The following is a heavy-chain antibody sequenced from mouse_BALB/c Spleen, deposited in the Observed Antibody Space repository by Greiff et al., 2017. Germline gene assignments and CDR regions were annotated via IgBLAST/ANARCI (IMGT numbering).Heavy chain of an antibody. D-gene: IGHD2-14*01. J-gene: IGHJ3*01. V-gene: IGHV1-9*01. Sequence: QVQLQQSGAELMKPGASVKISCKATGYTFSSYWIEWVKQRPGHGLEWIGEILPGSGSTNYNEKFKGKATFTADTSSNTAYMQLSSLTSEDSAVYYCAIYRYDVAYWGQGTLVTVSA. CDR2: ILPGSGST. CDR1: GYTFSSYW. CDR3: AIYRYDVAY.